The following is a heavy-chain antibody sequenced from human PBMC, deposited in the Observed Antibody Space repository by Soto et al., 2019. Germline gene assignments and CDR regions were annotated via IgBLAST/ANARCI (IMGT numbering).Heavy chain of an antibody. CDR3: AKGASGYYYYGMDG. CDR2: ISGSGGST. V-gene: IGHV3-23*01. Sequence: EVQLLESGGGLVQPGGSLRLSCAASGFTFSSYAMSWVRQAPGKGLEWVSAISGSGGSTYYADAVKGRFTITRDNSKNTLYLQMNSLRAEDTAVYYCAKGASGYYYYGMDGWGQGTTVTVSS. J-gene: IGHJ6*02. D-gene: IGHD3-10*01. CDR1: GFTFSSYA.